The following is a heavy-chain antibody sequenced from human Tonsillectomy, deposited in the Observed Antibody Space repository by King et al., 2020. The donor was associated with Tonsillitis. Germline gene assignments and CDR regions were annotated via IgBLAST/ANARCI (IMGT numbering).Heavy chain of an antibody. CDR3: AAERPYYYDCNGSQHYYYYGMDV. D-gene: IGHD3-22*01. Sequence: QLVQSGPEVKKPGTSVKVSCKASGFTFTTSAMHWVRQARGQRLEWIGWIVVGSGNTNYAQKFQERVTITRDMSTSTAYMELSSLRSEDTAVYYCAAERPYYYDCNGSQHYYYYGMDVWGQGTTVTVSS. CDR1: GFTFTTSA. CDR2: IVVGSGNT. J-gene: IGHJ6*02. V-gene: IGHV1-58*02.